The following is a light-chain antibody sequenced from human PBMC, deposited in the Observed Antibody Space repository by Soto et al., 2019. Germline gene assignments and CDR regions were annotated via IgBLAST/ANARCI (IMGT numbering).Light chain of an antibody. CDR1: SSNIGAGYD. Sequence: QTVVTQPPSVSGAPGQRVTISCTGSSSNIGAGYDVHWYQQLPGTAPKLLIYGNSNRPSGVPDRFSGSKSGTSASLAITGLQAEDEADYYCQSYDSSLSGSVFGGGTKGTVL. V-gene: IGLV1-40*01. CDR3: QSYDSSLSGSV. J-gene: IGLJ3*02. CDR2: GNS.